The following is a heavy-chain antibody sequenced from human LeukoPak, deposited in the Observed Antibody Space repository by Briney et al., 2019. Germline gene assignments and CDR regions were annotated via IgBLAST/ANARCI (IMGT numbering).Heavy chain of an antibody. Sequence: PSESLSLTCAVSGASITSGDYSWSWMRQPPGKCLEWIGYIYHTGNTYYNPSLKSRVTISVDRSRNQFSLKLTSLTGADPAVYFCVRGFFPRGNPGSWFDPWGQGTLVTVSS. D-gene: IGHD3-10*01. V-gene: IGHV4-30-2*01. CDR2: IYHTGNT. CDR1: GASITSGDYS. J-gene: IGHJ5*02. CDR3: VRGFFPRGNPGSWFDP.